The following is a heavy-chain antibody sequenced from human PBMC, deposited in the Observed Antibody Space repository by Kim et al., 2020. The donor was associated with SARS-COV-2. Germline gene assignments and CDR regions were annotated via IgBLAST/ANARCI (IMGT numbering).Heavy chain of an antibody. CDR1: GFTFSSYA. Sequence: GGSLRLSCAASGFTFSSYAMSWVRQAPGKGLEWVSAISGSGGSTYYADSVKGRFTISRDNSKNTLYLQMNSLRAEDTAVYYCAKRDEGYSYGYGYFDYWGQRTLVTVSS. J-gene: IGHJ4*02. CDR3: AKRDEGYSYGYGYFDY. V-gene: IGHV3-23*01. CDR2: ISGSGGST. D-gene: IGHD5-18*01.